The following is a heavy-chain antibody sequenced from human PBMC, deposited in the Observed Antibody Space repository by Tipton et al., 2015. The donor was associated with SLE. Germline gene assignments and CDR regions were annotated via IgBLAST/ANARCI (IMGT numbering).Heavy chain of an antibody. Sequence: RSLRLSCRTSGFTFDDYAMHWVRQAPGKGLEWVSGIGWNSGIIAYADSVKGRFTISRDNAKNSLYLQMSGLRAEDTAFYYCAKDIGTHDYSNYDGFDYCGQGTLVTVSS. CDR1: GFTFDDYA. CDR3: AKDIGTHDYSNYDGFDY. V-gene: IGHV3-9*01. CDR2: IGWNSGII. J-gene: IGHJ4*02. D-gene: IGHD4-11*01.